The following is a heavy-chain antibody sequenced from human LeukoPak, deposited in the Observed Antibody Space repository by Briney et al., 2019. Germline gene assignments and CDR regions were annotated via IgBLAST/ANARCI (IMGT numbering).Heavy chain of an antibody. Sequence: ASVKVSCKASGYTFSNYYIHWVRQAPGQGLEWMGIINPSGGRTSYAQKFQGRVTMTRDASTSTVYMELSSLRSEDTAVYYCARDIVVTPAGGDYWGQGTLVTVSS. CDR3: ARDIVVTPAGGDY. D-gene: IGHD4-23*01. V-gene: IGHV1-46*01. CDR1: GYTFSNYY. J-gene: IGHJ4*02. CDR2: INPSGGRT.